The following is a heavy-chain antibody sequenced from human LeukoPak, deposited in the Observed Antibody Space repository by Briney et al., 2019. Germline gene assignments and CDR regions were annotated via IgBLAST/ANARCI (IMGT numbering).Heavy chain of an antibody. CDR2: INHSGST. CDR1: GGSFSGYY. D-gene: IGHD2-15*01. V-gene: IGHV4-34*01. J-gene: IGHJ6*03. Sequence: RSSETLSLTCAVYGGSFSGYYWSWIRQPPGKGLEWIGEINHSGSTNYNPSLKSRVTISVDTSKNQFSLKLSSVTAADTAVYYCASFSQVEYYMDVWGKGTTVTVSS. CDR3: ASFSQVEYYMDV.